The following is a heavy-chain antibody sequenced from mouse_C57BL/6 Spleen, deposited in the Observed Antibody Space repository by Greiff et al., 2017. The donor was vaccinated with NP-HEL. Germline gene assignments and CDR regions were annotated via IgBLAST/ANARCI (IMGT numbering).Heavy chain of an antibody. V-gene: IGHV1-72*01. D-gene: IGHD1-1*01. CDR1: GYTFTSYW. J-gene: IGHJ2*01. Sequence: QVQLQQSGAELVKPGASVKLSCKASGYTFTSYWMHWVKQRPGRGLEWIGRIDPNSGGTKYNEKFKSKATLTVDKPSSTAYMKLSSLTSEDSAVYYCARRHYYGSSHFDYWGQGTALTVSS. CDR2: IDPNSGGT. CDR3: ARRHYYGSSHFDY.